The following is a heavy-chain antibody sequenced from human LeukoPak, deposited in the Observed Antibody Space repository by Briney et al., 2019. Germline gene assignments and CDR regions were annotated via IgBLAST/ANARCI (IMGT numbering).Heavy chain of an antibody. Sequence: PGGSLRLSCAASGFTFSSHAMTWVRQAPGKGLEGVSSISGSSDYTYYADSVKGRFTISRDNSKNTLYLQMNSLRAEDTAVYYCVGQLLRVVWDKGTTVTVSS. D-gene: IGHD2-2*01. V-gene: IGHV3-23*01. CDR1: GFTFSSHA. J-gene: IGHJ6*04. CDR2: ISGSSDYT. CDR3: VGQLLRVV.